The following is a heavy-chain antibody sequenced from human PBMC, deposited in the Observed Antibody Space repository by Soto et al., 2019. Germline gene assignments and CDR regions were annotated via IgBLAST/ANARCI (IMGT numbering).Heavy chain of an antibody. Sequence: EVQLVESGGGLVQPGGSLRLSCATSGFTFSGYWIHWVRQAPGKGLVWVSHINGDGSSTNYADSVKGRFTISRDYAKNTLYLQMNSLRVEDTAVYYCARGGAYIYGPQYDWGQGTLVTVSS. V-gene: IGHV3-74*01. D-gene: IGHD5-18*01. CDR1: GFTFSGYW. J-gene: IGHJ4*02. CDR2: INGDGSST. CDR3: ARGGAYIYGPQYD.